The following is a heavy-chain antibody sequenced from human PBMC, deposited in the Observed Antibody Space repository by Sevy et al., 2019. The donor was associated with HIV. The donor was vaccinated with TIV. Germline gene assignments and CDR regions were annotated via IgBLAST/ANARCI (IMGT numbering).Heavy chain of an antibody. CDR1: GFDFSIYS. D-gene: IGHD2-8*01. J-gene: IGHJ4*02. V-gene: IGHV3-23*01. CDR3: AREGCTKPHDY. Sequence: GGSLRLSCAASGFDFSIYSMSWVRQAPGKGLEWVSTLSFGCGKINYADSVKGRFTISRNNSKSSVYLQMNNMRVDDTAVYYGAREGCTKPHDYWGQGTLVTVSS. CDR2: LSFGCGKI.